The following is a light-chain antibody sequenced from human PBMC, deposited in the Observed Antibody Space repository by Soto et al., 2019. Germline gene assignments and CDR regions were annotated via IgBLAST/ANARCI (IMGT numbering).Light chain of an antibody. CDR3: QQCGSSPS. J-gene: IGKJ1*01. CDR1: QSVSSSY. CDR2: DTS. Sequence: EIVLTQSPGTLSLSPGERATLSCRASQSVSSSYLAWYQQKPGQAPRLLIYDTSSRATGSPYRFSGSGSATAFNLAISRLEPEDFAVYYCQQCGSSPSFGQGTKVELK. V-gene: IGKV3-20*01.